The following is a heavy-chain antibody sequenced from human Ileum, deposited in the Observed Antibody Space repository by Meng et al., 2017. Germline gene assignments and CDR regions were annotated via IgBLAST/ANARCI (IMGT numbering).Heavy chain of an antibody. CDR3: VRHGGKYFDS. J-gene: IGHJ4*02. D-gene: IGHD2-15*01. CDR2: IYLAGSP. CDR1: GGSISSSFY. Sequence: QVALQESGPGLVAPSGTLSLTCTVSGGSISSSFYWSWVRQSPGKGLEWIGQIYLAGSPNYNPSLESRVTISVDKSKNQFSLRLTSVTAADTAIFYCVRHGGKYFDSWGQGTLVTVSS. V-gene: IGHV4-4*02.